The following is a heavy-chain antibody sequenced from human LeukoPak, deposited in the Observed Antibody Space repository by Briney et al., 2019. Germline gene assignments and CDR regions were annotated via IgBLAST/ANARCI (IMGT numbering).Heavy chain of an antibody. CDR1: GFTFSGYN. CDR3: AGGVGWVIDL. CDR2: IKQDGSEK. V-gene: IGHV3-7*01. Sequence: GGSLRLSCAGSGFTFSGYNMNWVRQAPGKGLEWVANIKQDGSEKYYVDSLKGRFTISRDNAKNSLYLQMNSLRADDTAVYYCAGGVGWVIDLWGQGTLVTVSS. J-gene: IGHJ5*02. D-gene: IGHD3-22*01.